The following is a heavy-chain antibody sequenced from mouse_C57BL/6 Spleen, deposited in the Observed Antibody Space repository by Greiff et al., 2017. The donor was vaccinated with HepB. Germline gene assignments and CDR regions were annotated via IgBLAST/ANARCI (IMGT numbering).Heavy chain of an antibody. CDR2: ISSGSSTI. D-gene: IGHD1-1*01. CDR1: GFTFSDYG. CDR3: ARPGYYGSRYFDV. J-gene: IGHJ1*03. Sequence: EVQGVESGGGLVKPGGSLKLSCAASGFTFSDYGMHWVRQAPEKGLEWVAYISSGSSTIYYADTVKGRFTISRDNAKNTLFLQMTSLKSEDTAMYYCARPGYYGSRYFDVWGTGTTVTVSS. V-gene: IGHV5-17*01.